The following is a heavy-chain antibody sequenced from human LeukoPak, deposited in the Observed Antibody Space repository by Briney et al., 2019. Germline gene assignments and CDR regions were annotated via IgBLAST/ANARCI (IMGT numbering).Heavy chain of an antibody. CDR3: ARVGREWLRFIDY. V-gene: IGHV4-4*02. CDR1: GGSISSSNW. Sequence: PSETLSLTCAVSGGSISSSNWWSWVRQPPGKGLEWIGEIYHSGSTNYNPSLKSRVTISVDKSKNQFSLKLSSVTAADTAVYYCARVGREWLRFIDYWGQGTLVTVSS. J-gene: IGHJ4*02. CDR2: IYHSGST. D-gene: IGHD5-12*01.